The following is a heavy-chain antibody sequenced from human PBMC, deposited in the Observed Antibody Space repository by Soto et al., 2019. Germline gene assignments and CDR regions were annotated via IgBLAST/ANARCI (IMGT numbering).Heavy chain of an antibody. Sequence: SVKVSCKASGGTFSSYAISWVRQAPGQGLEWMGGIIPIFGTANYAQKFQGRVTITADKSTGTAYMELSSLRSEDTAVYYCARRLGAVGYCSSTSCSNVPNPYYYYYYGMDVWGQGTTVTVSS. J-gene: IGHJ6*02. CDR3: ARRLGAVGYCSSTSCSNVPNPYYYYYYGMDV. D-gene: IGHD2-2*01. V-gene: IGHV1-69*06. CDR1: GGTFSSYA. CDR2: IIPIFGTA.